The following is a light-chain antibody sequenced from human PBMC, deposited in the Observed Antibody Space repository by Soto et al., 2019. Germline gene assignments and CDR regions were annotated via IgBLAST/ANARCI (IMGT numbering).Light chain of an antibody. J-gene: IGKJ2*01. CDR3: QHTTDFT. CDR2: DVP. Sequence: DIQMTQSPSTLAASVGDTVTMTCRSSSKWLAWYQKKPGKAPKLLIYDVPNLERGVPPRFSGSTSGAESTLTITGLQPDDLGTYYCQHTTDFTFGQGTKVEIK. V-gene: IGKV1-5*01. CDR1: SSSKW.